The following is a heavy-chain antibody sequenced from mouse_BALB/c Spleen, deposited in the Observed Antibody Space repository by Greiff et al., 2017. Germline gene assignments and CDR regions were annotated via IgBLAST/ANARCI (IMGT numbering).Heavy chain of an antibody. J-gene: IGHJ1*01. CDR2: IDPYNGGT. Sequence: VHVKQSGPELVKPGASVKVSCKASGYSFTDYNMYWVKQSHGKSLEWIGYIDPYNGGTSYNQKFKGKATLTVDKSSSTAFMHLNSLTSEDSAVYYCARFGYDGANWYFDVWGAGTTVTVSS. D-gene: IGHD2-2*01. CDR1: GYSFTDYN. CDR3: ARFGYDGANWYFDV. V-gene: IGHV1S135*01.